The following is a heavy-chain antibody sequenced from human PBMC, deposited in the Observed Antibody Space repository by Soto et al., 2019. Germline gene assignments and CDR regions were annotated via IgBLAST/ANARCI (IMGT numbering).Heavy chain of an antibody. D-gene: IGHD2-15*01. CDR2: TNHSGST. J-gene: IGHJ4*02. Sequence: QVQLQQWGAGLLKPSETLSLTCAVYGGSFSGYYWSWIRQPPGKGLERIGETNHSGSTNYNPSLKSRVTISVDTSKNQFSLKLSSVTAADTAVYYCAREGYCSGGSCYSRTLDYWGQGTLVTVSS. CDR3: AREGYCSGGSCYSRTLDY. CDR1: GGSFSGYY. V-gene: IGHV4-34*01.